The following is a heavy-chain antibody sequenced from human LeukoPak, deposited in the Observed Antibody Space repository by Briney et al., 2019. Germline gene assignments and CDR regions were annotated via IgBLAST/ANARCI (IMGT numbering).Heavy chain of an antibody. CDR2: ISSSSSYI. J-gene: IGHJ4*02. CDR3: ARGYSSGWYYFDN. D-gene: IGHD6-19*01. CDR1: GFIFSSYS. Sequence: PGGSLRLSCAASGFIFSSYSMNWVRQAPGKGLEWLSSISSSSSYIYYADSVKGRFTISRDNAKNSLYLQMNSLRAEDTAVYYCARGYSSGWYYFDNWGQGTLVTVSS. V-gene: IGHV3-21*01.